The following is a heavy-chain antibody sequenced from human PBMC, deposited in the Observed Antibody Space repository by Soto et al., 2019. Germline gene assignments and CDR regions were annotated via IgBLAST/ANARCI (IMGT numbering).Heavy chain of an antibody. D-gene: IGHD3-10*01. CDR1: GGTFSSYT. Sequence: QVQLVQSGAEVKKPGSSVKVSCTASGGTFSSYTISWVRQAPGQGLEWMGRIIPILGIANYAQKFQGRVTITADKSTSTAYMELSSLRSEDTAVYYCARVKNYYGSGSYYNVGGWFDPWGQGTLVTVSS. J-gene: IGHJ5*02. V-gene: IGHV1-69*02. CDR3: ARVKNYYGSGSYYNVGGWFDP. CDR2: IIPILGIA.